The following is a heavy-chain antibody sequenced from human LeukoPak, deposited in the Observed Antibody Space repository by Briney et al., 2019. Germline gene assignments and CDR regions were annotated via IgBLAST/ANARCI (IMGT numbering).Heavy chain of an antibody. D-gene: IGHD2-2*01. Sequence: SETLSLTCTVSGGSISSGGYYWSWIRQPPGKGLEWIGYIYHSGSTYYNPSLKSRVTISVDRSKNQFSLKLSSVTAADTAVYYCAREGVGLDSSTSRLGVYWGQGTLVTVSS. CDR2: IYHSGST. J-gene: IGHJ4*02. CDR3: AREGVGLDSSTSRLGVY. CDR1: GGSISSGGYY. V-gene: IGHV4-30-2*01.